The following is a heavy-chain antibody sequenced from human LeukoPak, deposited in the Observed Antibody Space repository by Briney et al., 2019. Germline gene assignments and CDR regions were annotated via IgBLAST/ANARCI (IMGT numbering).Heavy chain of an antibody. CDR2: IWYDGSNK. CDR3: AKASRGYSGYDPHFDY. V-gene: IGHV3-33*06. J-gene: IGHJ4*02. CDR1: GFTFSSYG. D-gene: IGHD5-12*01. Sequence: GGSLRLSCAASGFTFSSYGMHWVRQAPGKGLEWVAVIWYDGSNKYYADSVKGRFTISRDNSKNTLYLQMNSLRAEDTAVYYCAKASRGYSGYDPHFDYWGQGTLVTVSS.